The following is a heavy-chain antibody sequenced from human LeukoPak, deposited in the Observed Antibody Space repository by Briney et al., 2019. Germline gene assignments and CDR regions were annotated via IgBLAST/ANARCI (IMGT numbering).Heavy chain of an antibody. CDR2: ISSSGST. CDR3: ARHRRWLQFRAFDY. V-gene: IGHV4-61*02. CDR1: GDSISSGDYY. Sequence: SETLSLTCTVSGDSISSGDYYWSWIRQPAGKGLEWIGRISSSGSTNYNPSLKSRVTISVDTSKNQFSLKLSSVTAADTAVYYCARHRRWLQFRAFDYWGQGTLVTVSS. D-gene: IGHD5-24*01. J-gene: IGHJ4*02.